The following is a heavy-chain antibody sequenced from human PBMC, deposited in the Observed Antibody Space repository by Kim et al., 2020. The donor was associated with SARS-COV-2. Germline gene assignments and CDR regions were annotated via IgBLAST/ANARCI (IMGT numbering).Heavy chain of an antibody. D-gene: IGHD3-16*01. V-gene: IGHV4-34*01. Sequence: SETLSLTCAVSGGSLSGSLSGSFWSWIRQPPGKGLEWSEEFSINGSTNYHPSLRSRVTISVDTSKNQFSLNMRAMSAANTASDYCAKVSGASTGGGAFDIWSQGMMVTVSS. CDR1: GGSLSGSLSGSF. J-gene: IGHJ3*02. CDR2: FSINGST. CDR3: AKVSGASTGGGAFDI.